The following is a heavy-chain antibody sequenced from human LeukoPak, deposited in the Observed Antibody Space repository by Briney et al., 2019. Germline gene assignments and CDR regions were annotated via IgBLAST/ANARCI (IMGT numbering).Heavy chain of an antibody. D-gene: IGHD3-16*02. J-gene: IGHJ4*02. CDR2: ISPYNGNT. CDR1: GYTFTNYA. CDR3: AITSARGTYRFLDY. V-gene: IGHV1-18*01. Sequence: ASVTVSCKASGYTFTNYAITWVRQAPGQGLEWMGWISPYNGNTNFVQNLQGRVTMTTDTATSTAYMELRDLRSDDTAMYYCAITSARGTYRFLDYWGQGTLVTVSS.